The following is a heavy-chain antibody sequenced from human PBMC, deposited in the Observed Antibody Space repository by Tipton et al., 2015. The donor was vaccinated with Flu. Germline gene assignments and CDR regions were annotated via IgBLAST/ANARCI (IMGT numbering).Heavy chain of an antibody. CDR3: ARAVDGSSWYSGTYYFDY. Sequence: TLSLTCTVSGGSISSYYWSWIRQPPGKGLEWIGYIYYSGSTNYNPSLKSRVTISVDTSKNQFSLKLSSVTAAGTAVYYCARAVDGSSWYSGTYYFDYWGQGTLVTVSP. J-gene: IGHJ4*02. CDR1: GGSISSYY. D-gene: IGHD6-13*01. V-gene: IGHV4-59*01. CDR2: IYYSGST.